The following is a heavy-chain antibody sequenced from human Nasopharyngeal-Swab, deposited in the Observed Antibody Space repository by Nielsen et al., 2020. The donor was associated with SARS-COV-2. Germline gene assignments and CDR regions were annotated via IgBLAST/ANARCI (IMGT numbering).Heavy chain of an antibody. J-gene: IGHJ3*02. CDR1: GVIFSKYW. CDR2: VNQDGSRT. D-gene: IGHD6-19*01. Sequence: GGSLRLSCVASGVIFSKYWMHWVRQAPGKGLVWVSRVNQDGSRTDYADSVRGRFTISRDNSKNTLYLQMNSLRAEDTAVYYCARDSDGSGWFYDAFDIWGQGTMVTVSS. CDR3: ARDSDGSGWFYDAFDI. V-gene: IGHV3-74*01.